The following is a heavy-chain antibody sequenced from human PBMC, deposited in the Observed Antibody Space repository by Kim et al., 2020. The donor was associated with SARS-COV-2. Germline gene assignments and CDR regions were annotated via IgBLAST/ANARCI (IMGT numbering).Heavy chain of an antibody. J-gene: IGHJ4*02. Sequence: YAVSVKGRFSISRDDSKNSLYVQMNSLKTKDTAVYYCARDKMDGYNTFDFWGQGTLVTVSS. V-gene: IGHV3-72*01. CDR3: ARDKMDGYNTFDF. D-gene: IGHD5-12*01.